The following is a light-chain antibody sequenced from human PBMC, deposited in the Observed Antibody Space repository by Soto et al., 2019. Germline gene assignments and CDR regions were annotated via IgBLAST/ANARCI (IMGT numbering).Light chain of an antibody. J-gene: IGKJ2*01. CDR3: HQYHSPPQT. CDR2: DAS. CDR1: QSVNRY. Sequence: EIVLTQSPATLSLSPGERATLSCWASQSVNRYLVWYQQKPGQAPRLLMYDASKRATGIPDKFSGSGSGTDFSLTISRLKPEDSAVYYCHQYHSPPQTFGQGTKVDIK. V-gene: IGKV3-11*01.